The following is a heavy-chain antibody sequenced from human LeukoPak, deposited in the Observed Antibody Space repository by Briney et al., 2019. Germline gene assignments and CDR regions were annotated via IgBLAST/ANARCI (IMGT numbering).Heavy chain of an antibody. CDR1: GGTFSSYA. V-gene: IGHV1-69*05. CDR3: ARSDSSGYYYYFDY. CDR2: IIPIFGTA. J-gene: IGHJ4*02. Sequence: AVKVSCKASGGTFSSYAISWVRQAPGQGLEWMGRIIPIFGTANYAQKFQSRVTITTDESTITPYMERSSRKDEDTAVYYCARSDSSGYYYYFDYWGQGTLVTVSS. D-gene: IGHD3-22*01.